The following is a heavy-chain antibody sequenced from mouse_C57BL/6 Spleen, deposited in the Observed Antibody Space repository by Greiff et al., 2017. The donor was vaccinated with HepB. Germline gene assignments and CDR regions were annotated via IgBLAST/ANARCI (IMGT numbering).Heavy chain of an antibody. CDR3: ARLGKNYYGTLYYFDY. CDR1: GYAFSSSW. D-gene: IGHD1-1*01. V-gene: IGHV1-82*01. Sequence: QVQLKESGPELVKPGASVKISCKASGYAFSSSWMNWVKQRPGKGLEWIGRIYPGDGDTNYNGKFKGKATLTADKSSSTAYMQLSSLTSEDSAVYFCARLGKNYYGTLYYFDYWGQGTTLTVSS. J-gene: IGHJ2*01. CDR2: IYPGDGDT.